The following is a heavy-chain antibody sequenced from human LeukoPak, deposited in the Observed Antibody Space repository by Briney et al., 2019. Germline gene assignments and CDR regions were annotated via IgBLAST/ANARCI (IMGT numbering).Heavy chain of an antibody. V-gene: IGHV3-21*01. CDR1: GFTFSSYS. CDR3: ARSTGFYYFDY. J-gene: IGHJ4*02. Sequence: GGSLRLSCAASGFTFSSYSMNWVRQAPGKGLEWVSSISSSSSYIYYADSVKGRFTISRDNAKNSLCLQMNSLRAEDTAVYYCARSTGFYYFDYWGQGTLVTVSS. CDR2: ISSSSSYI.